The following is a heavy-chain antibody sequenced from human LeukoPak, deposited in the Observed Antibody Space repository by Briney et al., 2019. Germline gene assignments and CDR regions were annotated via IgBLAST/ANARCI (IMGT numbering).Heavy chain of an antibody. D-gene: IGHD6-19*01. CDR1: GFTFSSYS. CDR3: AREHYSSGWYYFDY. J-gene: IGHJ4*02. Sequence: PGESLRLSCAASGFTFSSYSMNWVRQAPGKGLEWVSYISSSSSTIYYADSVKGRFTISRDNAKNSLYLQMNSLRAEDTAVYYCAREHYSSGWYYFDYWGQGTLVTVSS. V-gene: IGHV3-48*01. CDR2: ISSSSSTI.